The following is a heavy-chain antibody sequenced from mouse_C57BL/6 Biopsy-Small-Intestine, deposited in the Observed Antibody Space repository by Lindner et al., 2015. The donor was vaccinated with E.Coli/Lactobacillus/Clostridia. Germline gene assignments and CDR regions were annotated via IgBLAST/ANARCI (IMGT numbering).Heavy chain of an antibody. J-gene: IGHJ4*01. CDR2: IWAGGST. CDR1: GFFINQLMV. D-gene: IGHD4-1*01. Sequence: VQLQESGPVLVAPSQSLSITCTVSGFFINQLMVYTGFASLRGKGLEWLGVIWAGGSTNYNSALMSRLSISKDNSKSQVFLKMNSLQTDDTAMYYCAKLSGTEYAMDYWGQGTSVTVSS. V-gene: IGHV2-9*01. CDR3: AKLSGTEYAMDY.